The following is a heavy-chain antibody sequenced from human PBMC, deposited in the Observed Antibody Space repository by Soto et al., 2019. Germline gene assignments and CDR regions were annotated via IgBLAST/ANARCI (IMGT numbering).Heavy chain of an antibody. J-gene: IGHJ4*02. D-gene: IGHD6-13*01. Sequence: PSETLSLTCTVSNDSISSGSYYWGWIRQPPGKGLAWIGSIYSSGSTYYNPSLKSRVTISGDTSKNQFSLKLTSVTAADTAVYFCARRGVAAAGTDYWGQGTLVTVSS. CDR3: ARRGVAAAGTDY. V-gene: IGHV4-39*01. CDR2: IYSSGST. CDR1: NDSISSGSYY.